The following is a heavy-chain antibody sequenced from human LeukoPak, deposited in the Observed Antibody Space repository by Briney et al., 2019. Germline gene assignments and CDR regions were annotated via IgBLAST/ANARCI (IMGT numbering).Heavy chain of an antibody. Sequence: GGSLRLSCAASGFTFDGYGMSWVRQAPGKGLEWVSGINWNGGSTGNADSVKGRFTISRDNAKNSLYLQMNSLRAEDTALYYCASWGQQLVYFDYWGQGTLVTVSS. J-gene: IGHJ4*02. CDR3: ASWGQQLVYFDY. V-gene: IGHV3-20*04. D-gene: IGHD6-13*01. CDR1: GFTFDGYG. CDR2: INWNGGST.